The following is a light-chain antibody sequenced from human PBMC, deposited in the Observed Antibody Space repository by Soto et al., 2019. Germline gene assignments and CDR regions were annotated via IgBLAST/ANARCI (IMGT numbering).Light chain of an antibody. V-gene: IGLV2-14*01. CDR2: DVS. CDR3: RSYTSSSTLVV. Sequence: QSALTQPASVSGSPGQSITISCTGTRSDVGGYNYVSWYQQHPGKAPKLMIYDVSNRPSGVSNRFSGSKSGNTASLTISGLQAEDEADYYCRSYTSSSTLVVFGTGTKLTVL. CDR1: RSDVGGYNY. J-gene: IGLJ1*01.